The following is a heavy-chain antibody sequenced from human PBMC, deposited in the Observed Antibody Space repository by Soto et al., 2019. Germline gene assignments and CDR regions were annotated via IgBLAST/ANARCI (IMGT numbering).Heavy chain of an antibody. CDR2: IYHSGST. CDR1: GGSISSYY. V-gene: IGHV4-59*12. Sequence: SETLSLTCTVSGGSISSYYWSWIRQPPGKGLEWIGYIYHSGSTYYNPSLKSRVTISVDRSKNQFALKLNSVTAADTALYYCARGPPLGYWGQGTLVTVSS. CDR3: ARGPPLGY. J-gene: IGHJ4*02.